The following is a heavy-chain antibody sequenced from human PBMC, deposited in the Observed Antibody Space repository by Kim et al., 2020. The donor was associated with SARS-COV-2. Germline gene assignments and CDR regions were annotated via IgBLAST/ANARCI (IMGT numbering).Heavy chain of an antibody. CDR3: AKGRINFSGSGSFAPEFDY. D-gene: IGHD3-10*01. CDR2: ISHDGSNK. CDR1: GITFSGYG. J-gene: IGHJ4*03. Sequence: GGSLRLSCAASGITFSGYGIHWVRQAPGKGLEWVTHISHDGSNKFYVDSVKGRFTITRDNAKNTVFLQMNSLRTEDTAVYYCAKGRINFSGSGSFAPEFDYWGQGTLVTVSS. V-gene: IGHV3-30*18.